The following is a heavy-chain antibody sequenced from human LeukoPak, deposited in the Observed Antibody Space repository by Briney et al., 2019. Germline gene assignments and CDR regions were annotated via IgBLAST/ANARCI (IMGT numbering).Heavy chain of an antibody. CDR1: GFTVSSNY. D-gene: IGHD1-26*01. J-gene: IGHJ4*02. CDR3: ARAVGATRLRFDY. Sequence: RGSLRLSCAASGFTVSSNYMSWVRQAPGKGLEWVSVIYSGGSTYYADSVKGRFTISRDNSKNTLYLQMNSLRAEDTAVYYCARAVGATRLRFDYWGQGTLVTVSS. V-gene: IGHV3-53*01. CDR2: IYSGGST.